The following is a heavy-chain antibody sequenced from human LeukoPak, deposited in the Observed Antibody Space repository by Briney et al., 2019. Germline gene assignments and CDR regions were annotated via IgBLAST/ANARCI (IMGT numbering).Heavy chain of an antibody. CDR2: IHYSGTP. J-gene: IGHJ3*02. V-gene: IGHV4-59*11. CDR3: ASPVAGTRYVFDI. CDR1: GDSISSRF. Sequence: SATLSLTCTVSGDSISSRFWSWIRQPPGKGLEWIGYIHYSGTPNYNPSLKSRVTISVDTSKNQFSLKLSSVTAADTAVYYCASPVAGTRYVFDIWGQGTMVTV. D-gene: IGHD6-19*01.